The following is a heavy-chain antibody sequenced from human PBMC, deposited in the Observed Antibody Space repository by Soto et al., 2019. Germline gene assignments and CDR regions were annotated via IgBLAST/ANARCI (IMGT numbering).Heavy chain of an antibody. Sequence: SETLSLTCTVSGGSISSYYWSWIRQPPGKGLEWIGYIYYSGSTNYNPSLKSRVTISVDTSKNQFSLKLSSVTAADTAVYYCARDSSVWLLQGLDYWGQGTLVTVSS. CDR3: ARDSSVWLLQGLDY. D-gene: IGHD6-19*01. CDR1: GGSISSYY. V-gene: IGHV4-59*01. CDR2: IYYSGST. J-gene: IGHJ4*02.